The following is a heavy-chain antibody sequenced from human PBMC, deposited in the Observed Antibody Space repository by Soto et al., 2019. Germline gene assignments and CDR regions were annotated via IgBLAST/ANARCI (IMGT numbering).Heavy chain of an antibody. D-gene: IGHD4-17*01. V-gene: IGHV3-53*01. J-gene: IGHJ5*02. CDR1: GFSVSSNY. CDR2: HYSGGST. CDR3: ARDGPYGDWFDP. Sequence: PGGSLRLSCAISGFSVSSNYLSWVRQAPGKGLEWVSVHYSGGSTYYADSVQGRFTISRDKSNNTLYLQMSSLRAEDTAVYYCARDGPYGDWFDPWGQGTLVTVSS.